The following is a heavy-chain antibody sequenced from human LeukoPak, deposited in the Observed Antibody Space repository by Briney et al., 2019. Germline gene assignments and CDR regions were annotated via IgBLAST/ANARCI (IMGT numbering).Heavy chain of an antibody. V-gene: IGHV1-18*01. D-gene: IGHD2-15*01. CDR3: AREVDFHFDY. J-gene: IGHJ4*02. CDR2: LSAYNGNT. Sequence: ASVKVSCKASGYTFTSYGISWVRQAPGQGLEWMGWLSAYNGNTHYAQRLQGRVTMTTDTSTSTVYMELRSPRSDDTAVYYCAREVDFHFDYWGQGTLVTVSS. CDR1: GYTFTSYG.